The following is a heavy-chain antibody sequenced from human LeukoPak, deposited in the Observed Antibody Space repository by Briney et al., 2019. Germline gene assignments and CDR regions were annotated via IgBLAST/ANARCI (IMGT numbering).Heavy chain of an antibody. D-gene: IGHD3-22*01. CDR3: AREGYYYDSSGYYN. V-gene: IGHV4-61*02. CDR2: IYTSGST. Sequence: PSETLSLTCTVSGGSISSGSYYWSWIRQPAGKGLEWIGRIYTSGSTNYNPSLKSRVTISVDTSKNQFSLKLSSVTAADTAVYYCAREGYYYDSSGYYNWGQGTLVTVSS. J-gene: IGHJ4*02. CDR1: GGSISSGSYY.